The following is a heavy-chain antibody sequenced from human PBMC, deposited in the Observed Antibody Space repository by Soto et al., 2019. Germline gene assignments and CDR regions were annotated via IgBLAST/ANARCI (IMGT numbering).Heavy chain of an antibody. CDR2: ISGSGGST. Sequence: LRLSCAASGFTFSSYAMSWVRQAPGKGLEWVSAISGSGGSTYYADSVKGRFTISRDNSKNTLYLQMNSLRAEDTAVYYCAKDRGDGYNHYFDYWGQGTLVTVSS. D-gene: IGHD3-10*01. V-gene: IGHV3-23*01. CDR3: AKDRGDGYNHYFDY. CDR1: GFTFSSYA. J-gene: IGHJ4*02.